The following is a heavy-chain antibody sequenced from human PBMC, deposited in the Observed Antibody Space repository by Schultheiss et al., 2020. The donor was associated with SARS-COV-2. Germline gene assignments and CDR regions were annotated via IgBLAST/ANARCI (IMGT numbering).Heavy chain of an antibody. CDR3: AKEYNWNYGDYFDY. CDR2: ISYDGSNK. D-gene: IGHD1-7*01. CDR1: GFTFSSYS. J-gene: IGHJ4*02. V-gene: IGHV3-30*18. Sequence: GGSLRLSCAASGFTFSSYSMNWVRQAPGKGLEWVAVISYDGSNKYYADSVKGRFTISRDNSKNTLYLQMNSLRAEDTAVYYCAKEYNWNYGDYFDYWGQGTLVTVSS.